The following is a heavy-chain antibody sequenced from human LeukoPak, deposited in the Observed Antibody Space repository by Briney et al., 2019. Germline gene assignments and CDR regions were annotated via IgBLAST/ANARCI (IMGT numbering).Heavy chain of an antibody. J-gene: IGHJ4*02. V-gene: IGHV3-74*01. CDR1: GFSFSTYW. CDR3: ARENITVDY. Sequence: GGSLRLSCAASGFSFSTYWMHWVRQAPGKGLVWVSGINTAGSTTIYAGSVKGRFTISRDNAKNTLYLQMNSLRAEDTAVYYCARENITVDYWGQGTRVTVSS. D-gene: IGHD2/OR15-2a*01. CDR2: INTAGSTT.